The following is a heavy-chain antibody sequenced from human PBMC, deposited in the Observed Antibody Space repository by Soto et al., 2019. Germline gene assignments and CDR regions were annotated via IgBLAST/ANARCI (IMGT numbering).Heavy chain of an antibody. CDR1: GGTFSSYT. CDR3: ARDSTHYDSSGYFTNWFDP. V-gene: IGHV1-69*08. Sequence: QVQLVQSGAEVKKPGSSVKVSCKASGGTFSSYTISWVRQAPGQGLEWMGRIIPILGIANYAQKFQGRVTITGDKSTSTAYMGLTSLRSEDTAVYYCARDSTHYDSSGYFTNWFDPWGQGTLVTVSS. D-gene: IGHD3-22*01. J-gene: IGHJ5*02. CDR2: IIPILGIA.